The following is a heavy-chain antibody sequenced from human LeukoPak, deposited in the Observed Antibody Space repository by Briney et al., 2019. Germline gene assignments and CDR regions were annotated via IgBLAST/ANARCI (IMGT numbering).Heavy chain of an antibody. CDR1: GFTFSSYA. Sequence: PGGSLRLSCAASGFTFSSYAMSWVRQAPGKGLEWIGEINHSGSTNYNPSLKSRVTISVDTSKNQFSLKLSSVTAADTAVYYCARGHRVFGWNNWFDPWGQGTLVTVSS. CDR2: INHSGST. CDR3: ARGHRVFGWNNWFDP. J-gene: IGHJ5*02. V-gene: IGHV4-34*01. D-gene: IGHD6-13*01.